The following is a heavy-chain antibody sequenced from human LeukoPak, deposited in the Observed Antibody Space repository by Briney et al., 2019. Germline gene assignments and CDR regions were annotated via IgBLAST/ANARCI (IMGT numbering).Heavy chain of an antibody. D-gene: IGHD6-19*01. J-gene: IGHJ4*02. V-gene: IGHV3-33*08. CDR2: IWYDGSNK. CDR3: ARSLTPGIAVAGPFDY. Sequence: GGSLRLSCAASGFTFSNAWMTWVRQAPGKGLEWVAVIWYDGSNKYYADSVKGRFTISRDNSKNTLYLQMNSLRAEDTAVYYCARSLTPGIAVAGPFDYWGQGTLVTVSS. CDR1: GFTFSNAW.